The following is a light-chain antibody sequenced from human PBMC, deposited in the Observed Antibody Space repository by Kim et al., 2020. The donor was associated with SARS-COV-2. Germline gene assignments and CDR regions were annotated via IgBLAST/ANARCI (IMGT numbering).Light chain of an antibody. Sequence: DIQLTQSPSFLSASVGDRVTITCRASQGISSSLAWYQQEAGKAPKLLIYGASTLQCGVPSRFSGSGSGTEFTLTISSLQTEDVATYYCQQVNSYPLTFGRGTKVDIK. CDR3: QQVNSYPLT. CDR1: QGISSS. J-gene: IGKJ4*01. V-gene: IGKV1-9*01. CDR2: GAS.